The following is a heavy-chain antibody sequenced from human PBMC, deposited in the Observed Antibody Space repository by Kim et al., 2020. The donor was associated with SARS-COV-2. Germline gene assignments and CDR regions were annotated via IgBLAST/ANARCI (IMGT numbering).Heavy chain of an antibody. CDR1: GGSISSSSYY. D-gene: IGHD3-9*01. CDR3: ARHPSSITIVGWFDP. Sequence: SETLSLTCTVSGGSISSSSYYWGWIRQPPGKGLEWIGSIYYSGSTYYNPSLKSRVTISVDTSKNQFSLKLSSVTAADTAVYHCARHPSSITIVGWFDPWGQGTLVTVSS. V-gene: IGHV4-39*01. J-gene: IGHJ5*02. CDR2: IYYSGST.